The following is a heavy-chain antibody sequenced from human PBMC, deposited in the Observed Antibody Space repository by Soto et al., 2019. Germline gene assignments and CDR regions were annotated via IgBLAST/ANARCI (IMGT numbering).Heavy chain of an antibody. CDR1: GGTFSSYT. CDR3: TQYSSSSGAFDI. J-gene: IGHJ3*02. CDR2: IIPILGIA. Sequence: QVQLVQSGAEVNKPGSSVKVSCKASGGTFSSYTISWVRQAPGQGLEWMGRIIPILGIANYAQKFQGRVTITADKCTSTAYMELSSLRSEDTAVYYCTQYSSSSGAFDIWGQGTMVTGSS. D-gene: IGHD6-6*01. V-gene: IGHV1-69*02.